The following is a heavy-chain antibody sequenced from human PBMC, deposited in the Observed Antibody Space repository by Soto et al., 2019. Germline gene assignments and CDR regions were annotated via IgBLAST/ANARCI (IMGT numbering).Heavy chain of an antibody. CDR2: IGGSDGST. J-gene: IGHJ4*02. Sequence: PGGSLRLSCAASGFSFSTYAMSWVRQAPGRGLEWVSSIGGSDGSTFYADSVKGRFTISRDNSKNTLSLQMSSLRAEDTAIYYCAKCDSRGYAPAPFDYWGQGTEVTVSS. CDR1: GFSFSTYA. V-gene: IGHV3-23*01. D-gene: IGHD3-22*01. CDR3: AKCDSRGYAPAPFDY.